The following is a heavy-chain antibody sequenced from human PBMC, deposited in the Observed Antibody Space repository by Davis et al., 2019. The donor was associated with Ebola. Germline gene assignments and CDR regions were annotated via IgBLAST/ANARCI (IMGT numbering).Heavy chain of an antibody. V-gene: IGHV3-23*01. CDR3: ASWAGVQSFLGPLDY. CDR1: GLTFSSHT. J-gene: IGHJ4*02. CDR2: ISAGDPGT. D-gene: IGHD6-19*01. Sequence: PGGSLRLSCAASGLTFSSHTTIWVRQAPGKGLQWVSAISAGDPGTYYADSVKGRFTISRDSTRNTLYLQMNSLRAEDTGVYFCASWAGVQSFLGPLDYWGQGTLVTVSS.